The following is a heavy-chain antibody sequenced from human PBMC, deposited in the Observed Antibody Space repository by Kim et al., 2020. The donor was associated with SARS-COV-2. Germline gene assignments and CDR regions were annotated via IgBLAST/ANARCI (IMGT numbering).Heavy chain of an antibody. CDR2: INHSGST. D-gene: IGHD2-21*01. CDR3: ARGIVVVIAMLPPYYFDY. J-gene: IGHJ4*02. CDR1: GGSFSGYY. Sequence: SETLSLTCAVYGGSFSGYYWSWIRQPPGKGLEWIGEINHSGSTNYNPSLKSRVTISVDTSKNQFSLKLSSVTAADTAVYYCARGIVVVIAMLPPYYFDYWGQGTLVTVSS. V-gene: IGHV4-34*01.